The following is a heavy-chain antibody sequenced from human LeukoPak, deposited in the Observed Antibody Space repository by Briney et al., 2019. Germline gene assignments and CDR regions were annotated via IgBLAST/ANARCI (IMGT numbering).Heavy chain of an antibody. CDR1: GGSISSSRYH. V-gene: IGHV4-39*01. Sequence: SETLSLTCTVSGGSISSSRYHWGWIRQPPGKGLEWIGSIYYSGSTYYNPSLKSRVTISVDTSKNQFSLKLSSVTAADTAVYYCARTGGRGSALTGYYDYWGQGALVTVSS. CDR3: ARTGGRGSALTGYYDY. J-gene: IGHJ4*02. CDR2: IYYSGST. D-gene: IGHD3-9*01.